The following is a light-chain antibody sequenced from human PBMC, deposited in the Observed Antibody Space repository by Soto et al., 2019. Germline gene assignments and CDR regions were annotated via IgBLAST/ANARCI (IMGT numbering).Light chain of an antibody. CDR2: EVS. CDR1: SSDVGRSTY. V-gene: IGLV2-8*01. Sequence: QSALTQPPSASGSPGQSVTISYTGTSSDVGRSTYVSWYQQHPGKAPKIIMYEVSKRPSGVPDRFSGSKSGNTASLTVSGLQAEDEADYYCSSNGGSNNYVFGTGTKVTVL. J-gene: IGLJ1*01. CDR3: SSNGGSNNYV.